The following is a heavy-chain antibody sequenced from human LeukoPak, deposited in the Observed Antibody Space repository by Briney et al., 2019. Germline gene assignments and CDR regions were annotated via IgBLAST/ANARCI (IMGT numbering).Heavy chain of an antibody. CDR3: ARGYCSSTSCSPGGYWFDP. J-gene: IGHJ5*02. V-gene: IGHV1-69*05. CDR1: GGTFSSYA. CDR2: IIPIFGTA. D-gene: IGHD2-2*01. Sequence: SVTVSCKASGGTFSSYAISWVRQAPGQGLEWMGGIIPIFGTANYAQKFQGRVTITTDESTSTAYMELSSLRSEDTAVYYCARGYCSSTSCSPGGYWFDPWGQGTLVTVSS.